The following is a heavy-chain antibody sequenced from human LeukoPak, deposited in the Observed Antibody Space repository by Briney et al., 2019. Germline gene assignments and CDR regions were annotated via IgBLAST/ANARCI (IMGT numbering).Heavy chain of an antibody. CDR3: ATADWGEKAFDI. CDR1: GFTFSSYS. V-gene: IGHV3-30*03. Sequence: GGSLRLSCAASGFTFSSYSMNWVRQAPGKGLEWVAVISYDGSNKYYADSVKGRFTISRDNSKNTLYLQMNSLRAEDTAVYYCATADWGEKAFDIWGKGTMVTVSS. J-gene: IGHJ3*02. CDR2: ISYDGSNK. D-gene: IGHD7-27*01.